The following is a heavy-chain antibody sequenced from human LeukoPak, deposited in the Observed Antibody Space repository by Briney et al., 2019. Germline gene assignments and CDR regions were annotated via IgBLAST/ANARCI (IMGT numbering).Heavy chain of an antibody. V-gene: IGHV4-59*12. CDR2: IYYSGST. Sequence: NPSETLSLTCTVSGGSISSYYWSWIRQPPGKGLEWIGYIYYSGSTNYNPSLKSRVTMSVDTSKNQFSLKLSSVTAADTAVYYCARVVGAIGYFDYWGQGTLVTVSS. CDR3: ARVVGAIGYFDY. D-gene: IGHD1-26*01. J-gene: IGHJ4*02. CDR1: GGSISSYY.